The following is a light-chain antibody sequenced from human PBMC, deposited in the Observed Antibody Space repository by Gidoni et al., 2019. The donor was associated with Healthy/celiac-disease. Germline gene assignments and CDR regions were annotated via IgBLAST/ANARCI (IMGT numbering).Light chain of an antibody. CDR2: RAS. V-gene: IGKV3-20*01. CDR3: QQYGSSVPVT. CDR1: QSVSGSY. Sequence: EIVLTQSPGTLSLSPGERVTLSCRASQSVSGSYLAWYQQKPGQAPRVLIYRASSRATGIPDRFSGSGSGTDFTLTINRLEPEDFAVYYCQQYGSSVPVTFGGXTKVEIK. J-gene: IGKJ4*01.